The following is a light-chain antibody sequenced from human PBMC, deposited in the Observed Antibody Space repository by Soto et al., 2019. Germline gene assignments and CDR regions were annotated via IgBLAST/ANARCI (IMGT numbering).Light chain of an antibody. CDR1: LTVSTN. J-gene: IGKJ3*01. CDR2: YTS. Sequence: DIVMTQSPATLSVSPGERATLSCKASLTVSTNLAWYQQKPGQPPRLLIYYTSTRATGIPARFSGSGSGKDVTLTISSLQSEDSAVYYCQQYNNWPPGATFGPATKV. V-gene: IGKV3-15*01. CDR3: QQYNNWPPGAT.